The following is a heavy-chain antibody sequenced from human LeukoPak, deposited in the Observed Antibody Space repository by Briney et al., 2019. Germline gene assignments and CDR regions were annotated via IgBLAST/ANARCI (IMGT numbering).Heavy chain of an antibody. Sequence: ASMKVSCTASGYIFTDYYMNWVRQAPGQGLEWMGWINPDTGDTNYAQKFQGRVTMTRDTSVSTAYMELSGLQYDDTAMYYCSIFEVWGQGTMVTISS. D-gene: IGHD2-21*01. J-gene: IGHJ3*01. CDR3: SIFEV. V-gene: IGHV1-2*02. CDR2: INPDTGDT. CDR1: GYIFTDYY.